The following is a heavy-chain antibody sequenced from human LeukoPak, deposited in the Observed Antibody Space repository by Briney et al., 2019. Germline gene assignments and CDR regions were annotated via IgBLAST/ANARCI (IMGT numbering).Heavy chain of an antibody. CDR1: GYPFISYY. J-gene: IGHJ5*02. D-gene: IGHD3-10*01. Sequence: ASVKVSCKASGYPFISYYIHWVRQAPGQGLEWMGMINPNGGGTSYGQKFQGRVTMTTDTSTSTVYMELSRLRSDDTAVYYCARETMVREDGWFDPWGQGTLVTVSS. CDR3: ARETMVREDGWFDP. CDR2: INPNGGGT. V-gene: IGHV1-46*01.